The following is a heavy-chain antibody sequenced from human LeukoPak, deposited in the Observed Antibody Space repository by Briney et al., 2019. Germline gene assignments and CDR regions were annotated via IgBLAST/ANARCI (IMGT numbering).Heavy chain of an antibody. J-gene: IGHJ6*03. CDR2: ITSGSSHI. V-gene: IGHV3-21*01. CDR3: ARDPYSGSYGADYYYYMDV. Sequence: GGSLRLSCVASGFTLRSYVMNWVRQTPGQGLEWVSSITSGSSHIYYADSVKGRFTISRDNAKSSLYLQMNSLRAEDTAVYYCARDPYSGSYGADYYYYMDVWGKGTTVTISS. D-gene: IGHD1-26*01. CDR1: GFTLRSYV.